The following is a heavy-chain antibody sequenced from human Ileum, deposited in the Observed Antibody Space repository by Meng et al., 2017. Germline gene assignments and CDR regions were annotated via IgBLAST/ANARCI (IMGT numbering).Heavy chain of an antibody. D-gene: IGHD2-15*01. Sequence: QAQVLCSSPALVNLSHLRSLTCTVSGNAISSGVYYWTCIRQHPGKGLKWIGYIYSSGGTYYTPSLKSLVTISLDTSKNQFSLRLSSVTAADTAVYYCARIGFCSGRSCYGFFDYWGQGTLVTVSS. CDR2: IYSSGGT. CDR3: ARIGFCSGRSCYGFFDY. CDR1: GNAISSGVYY. J-gene: IGHJ4*02. V-gene: IGHV4-31*01.